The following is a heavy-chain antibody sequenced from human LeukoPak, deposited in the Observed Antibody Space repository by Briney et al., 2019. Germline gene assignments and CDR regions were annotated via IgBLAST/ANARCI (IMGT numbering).Heavy chain of an antibody. CDR1: GFTFGSYA. CDR3: AKGYYDSAEGHFDH. CDR2: ISASGIST. J-gene: IGHJ4*02. D-gene: IGHD3-22*01. V-gene: IGHV3-23*01. Sequence: GGSLRLSSAASGFTFGSYAMSWVRQAPGKGLEWVSAISASGISTYFADSVKGRFTISRDKSENTLYLRMNSLRAEDTAVYYCAKGYYDSAEGHFDHWGQGTLLTVSS.